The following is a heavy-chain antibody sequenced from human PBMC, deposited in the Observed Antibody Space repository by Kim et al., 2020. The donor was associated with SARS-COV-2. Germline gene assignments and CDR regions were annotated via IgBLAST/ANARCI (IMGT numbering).Heavy chain of an antibody. D-gene: IGHD3-10*01. Sequence: SETLSLTCAVYGGSFSGYYWSWIRQPPGKGLEWIGEINHSGSTNYNPSLKSRVTISVDTSKNQFSLKLSSVTAADTAVYYCARGSLLWFGELLGAFDIWGQGTMVTVSS. V-gene: IGHV4-34*01. J-gene: IGHJ3*02. CDR3: ARGSLLWFGELLGAFDI. CDR2: INHSGST. CDR1: GGSFSGYY.